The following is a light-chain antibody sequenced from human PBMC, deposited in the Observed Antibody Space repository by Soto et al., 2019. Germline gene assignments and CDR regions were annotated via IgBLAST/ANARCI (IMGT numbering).Light chain of an antibody. Sequence: QLVLTQPPSASGTPGQRVTISCSGSRSNIGSNAVSWYQQLPGTAPKLLIYNVNQRPSGVPDRFSASKSGTSASLAISGLQSEDEADYYCAAWDDSLNARGVFGGGTKLTVL. CDR2: NVN. CDR1: RSNIGSNA. CDR3: AAWDDSLNARGV. V-gene: IGLV1-44*01. J-gene: IGLJ3*02.